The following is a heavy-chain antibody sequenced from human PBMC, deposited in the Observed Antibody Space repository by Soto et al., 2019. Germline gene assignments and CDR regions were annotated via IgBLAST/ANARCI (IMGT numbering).Heavy chain of an antibody. CDR1: AYTFPSYG. Sequence: ANVSLQASAYTFPSYGTSWLRQAPGQGLEWMGWISAYNGNTNYAQKLQGRVTMTTDTSTSTAYMELRSLRSDDTAVYYCARVTKVRESDYWGQGTRVTGSA. CDR3: ARVTKVRESDY. D-gene: IGHD1-1*01. CDR2: ISAYNGNT. V-gene: IGHV1-18*01. J-gene: IGHJ4*02.